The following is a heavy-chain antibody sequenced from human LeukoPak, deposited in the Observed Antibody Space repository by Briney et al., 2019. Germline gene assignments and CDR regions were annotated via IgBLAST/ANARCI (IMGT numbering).Heavy chain of an antibody. J-gene: IGHJ5*02. D-gene: IGHD1-1*01. CDR3: ARDRGTPGIDP. V-gene: IGHV4-4*07. CDR1: VGSIRSHY. Sequence: SETLSLTCTVSVGSIRSHYWSLIRQPAGKGLEWIGRIDGSGYSAYNPSLQSRVTMSVDTSKDQFSLRVTSVTAADTAVYYCARDRGTPGIDPWGQGTLVTVSS. CDR2: IDGSGYS.